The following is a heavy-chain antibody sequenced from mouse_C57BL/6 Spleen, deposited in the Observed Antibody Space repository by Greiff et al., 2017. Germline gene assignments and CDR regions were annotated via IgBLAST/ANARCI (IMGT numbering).Heavy chain of an antibody. CDR1: GYTFTSYW. V-gene: IGHV1-55*01. Sequence: VKLQESGAELVKPGASVKMSCKASGYTFTSYWITWVKQRPGQGLEWIGDIYPGSGSTNYNEKFKSKATLTVDTSSSTAYMQLSSLTSEDSAVYYCARGGKWFAYWGQGTLVTVSA. CDR3: ARGGKWFAY. J-gene: IGHJ3*01. CDR2: IYPGSGST.